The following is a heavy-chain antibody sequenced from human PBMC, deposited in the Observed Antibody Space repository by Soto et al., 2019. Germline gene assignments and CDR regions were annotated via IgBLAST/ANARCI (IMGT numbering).Heavy chain of an antibody. CDR1: GFIFKMYW. Sequence: GWSLRLSCAASGFIFKMYWMHWVRQSPGKGLEWVGRIKSKTDGGTTDYAAPVKGRFTISRDDSKNTLYLQMNSLKTEDTAGDDWTTSYDYGPACDYWGQGTRVTVYS. CDR2: IKSKTDGGTT. V-gene: IGHV3-15*01. J-gene: IGHJ4*02. CDR3: TTSYDYGPACDY. D-gene: IGHD3-16*01.